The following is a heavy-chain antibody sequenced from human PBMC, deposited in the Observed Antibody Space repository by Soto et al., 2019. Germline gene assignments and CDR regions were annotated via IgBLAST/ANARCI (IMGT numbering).Heavy chain of an antibody. CDR3: AKDSGGGNSGAAFDI. D-gene: IGHD2-21*02. V-gene: IGHV3-23*01. CDR1: GFTFSSYA. CDR2: ISGSGGST. Sequence: GGSLRLSCAASGFTFSSYAMSWVRQAPGKGLEWVSAISGSGGSTYYADSVKGRFTISRDNSKNTLYLQMNSLRDEDTAVYYCAKDSGGGNSGAAFDIWGQGTMVTVSS. J-gene: IGHJ3*02.